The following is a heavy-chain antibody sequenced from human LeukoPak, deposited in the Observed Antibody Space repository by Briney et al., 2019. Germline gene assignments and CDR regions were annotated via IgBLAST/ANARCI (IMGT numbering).Heavy chain of an antibody. Sequence: GASVKVSCKASGYTFTGYYMHWVRQAPGQGLEWMGWISAYNGNTNYAQKLQGRVTMTTDTSTSTAYMEVRSLRSDDTAVYYCAREDWDDSSAYDSNTRGYGMDVWGQGTTVTVSS. CDR2: ISAYNGNT. V-gene: IGHV1-18*04. D-gene: IGHD3-22*01. CDR3: AREDWDDSSAYDSNTRGYGMDV. CDR1: GYTFTGYY. J-gene: IGHJ6*02.